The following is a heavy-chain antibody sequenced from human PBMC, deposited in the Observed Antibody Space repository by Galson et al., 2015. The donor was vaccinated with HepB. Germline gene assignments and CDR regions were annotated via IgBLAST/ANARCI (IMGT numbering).Heavy chain of an antibody. CDR3: ARPRTTVSPDVFDI. D-gene: IGHD4-17*01. CDR2: IWPGDSDT. V-gene: IGHV5-51*03. J-gene: IGHJ3*02. Sequence: QSGAEVKKPGESLKISCKGSGYRFNSYWIGWVRQMPGKGLEWMGIIWPGDSDTRYSPSFQGQVTFSVDKSISTTYLQWSSLKASDTAIYYCARPRTTVSPDVFDIWGQGTMVTVSS. CDR1: GYRFNSYW.